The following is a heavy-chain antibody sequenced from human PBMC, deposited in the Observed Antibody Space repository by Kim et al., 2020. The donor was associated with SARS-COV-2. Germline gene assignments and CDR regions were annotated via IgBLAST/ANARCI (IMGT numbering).Heavy chain of an antibody. Sequence: ASVKVSCKASGYTFTSYAIHCVRQAPGQRLEWMGWLNAVNGNTIYSQKFQDRVTITRDTSASTAYMELRSLRSEDTAVYYCARDWCSSTSGYFNYWGKGTLVTVSS. CDR3: ARDWCSSTSGYFNY. D-gene: IGHD2-2*01. CDR1: GYTFTSYA. J-gene: IGHJ4*02. CDR2: LNAVNGNT. V-gene: IGHV1-3*01.